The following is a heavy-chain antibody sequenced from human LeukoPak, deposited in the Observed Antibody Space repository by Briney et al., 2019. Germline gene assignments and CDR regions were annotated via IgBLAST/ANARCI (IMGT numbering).Heavy chain of an antibody. CDR1: GYTFTGYY. CDR3: ARIEPIVYYFDY. D-gene: IGHD1-14*01. Sequence: ASVKVSCKASGYTFTGYYMHWVRQAPGQGLEWMGWINPNSGGTNYAQKFQGRVTMTRDTSINTAYMELSRLRSDDTAVYYCARIEPIVYYFDYWGQGTLVTVSS. J-gene: IGHJ4*02. CDR2: INPNSGGT. V-gene: IGHV1-2*02.